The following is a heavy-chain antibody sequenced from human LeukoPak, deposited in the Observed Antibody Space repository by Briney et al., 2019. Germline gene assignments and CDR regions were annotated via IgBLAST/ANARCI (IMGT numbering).Heavy chain of an antibody. CDR1: GFTFSYYG. D-gene: IGHD3-22*01. Sequence: GGSLRLSCAASGFTFSYYGIHWVRQAPGKGLEWVAVKWSDGRSKYFADSVKGRFTISRDNSRNTLYLQMNSLRGEDTAVYFCARDADTSSHYSNFDYWGQGTLVTVSS. CDR3: ARDADTSSHYSNFDY. V-gene: IGHV3-33*01. J-gene: IGHJ4*02. CDR2: KWSDGRSK.